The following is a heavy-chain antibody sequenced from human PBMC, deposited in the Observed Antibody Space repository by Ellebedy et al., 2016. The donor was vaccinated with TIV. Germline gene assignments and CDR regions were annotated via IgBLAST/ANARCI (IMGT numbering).Heavy chain of an antibody. V-gene: IGHV3-30*19. D-gene: IGHD4-23*01. CDR2: ISYDGINK. CDR1: GFTFSSYG. CDR3: ARGGYGGNRQWFDP. Sequence: GGSLRLSXAASGFTFSSYGMHWVRQAPGKGLEWVALISYDGINKYYADSVKGRFTISRDNSKNTLYLEMDTPRGEDTAVYYCARGGYGGNRQWFDPWGQGTLVTVSS. J-gene: IGHJ5*02.